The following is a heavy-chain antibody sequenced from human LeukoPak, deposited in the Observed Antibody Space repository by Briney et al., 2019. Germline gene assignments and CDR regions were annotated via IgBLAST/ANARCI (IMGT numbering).Heavy chain of an antibody. CDR1: GFTFSSYA. D-gene: IGHD1-26*01. J-gene: IGHJ4*02. CDR2: ISGSGGST. CDR3: AKDDSGSYDY. V-gene: IGHV3-23*01. Sequence: GGSLRLSCAASGFTFSSYAMSWVRQAPGKGLEWVSAISGSGGSTYYADSVKGRFTMSRDNSKNTMYLQMNSLRAKVTAVYYCAKDDSGSYDYWGQGTLVTVSS.